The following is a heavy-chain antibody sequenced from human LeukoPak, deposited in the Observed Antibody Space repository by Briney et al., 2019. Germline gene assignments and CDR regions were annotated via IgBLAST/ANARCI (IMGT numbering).Heavy chain of an antibody. Sequence: SETLSLTCSVSGDSINSNYLSWIRQPPGKGLEWIGYIYYSGSTNYNPSLKSRVTISVDTSKNQFSLKLSSVTAADTAVYYCARGKSTIWLYWGQGTLVTVSS. D-gene: IGHD2-2*01. CDR3: ARGKSTIWLY. J-gene: IGHJ4*02. CDR1: GDSINSNY. V-gene: IGHV4-59*01. CDR2: IYYSGST.